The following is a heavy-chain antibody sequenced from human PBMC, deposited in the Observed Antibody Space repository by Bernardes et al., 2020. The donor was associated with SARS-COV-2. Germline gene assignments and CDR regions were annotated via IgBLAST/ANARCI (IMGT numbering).Heavy chain of an antibody. D-gene: IGHD6-13*01. CDR3: ARGGSSWYYYYYGMDV. CDR1: GFTFSSYE. J-gene: IGHJ6*02. V-gene: IGHV3-48*03. CDR2: ISSSGSTI. Sequence: GGSLRLSCAASGFTFSSYEMNWVRQAPGKGLEWVSYISSSGSTIYYADSVKGRFTISRDNAKNSLYLQMNSLRAEDTAVYYCARGGSSWYYYYYGMDVWGQGTTVTVSS.